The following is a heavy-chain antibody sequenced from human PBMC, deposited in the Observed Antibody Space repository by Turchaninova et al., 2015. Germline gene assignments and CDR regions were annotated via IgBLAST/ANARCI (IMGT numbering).Heavy chain of an antibody. V-gene: IGHV4-31*03. CDR3: ARTYDDFWSGYYKGDAFDI. J-gene: IGHJ3*02. Sequence: ESGPGLVKPSQTLSLPCTVSGGSISSGGYYWSWIRQHPGKGLEWIGYISDSGGTSYNPSLKSRVTISVDTSKNQFSLKRSSVTAADTAVYYCARTYDDFWSGYYKGDAFDIWGQGTTVTVSS. CDR2: ISDSGGT. D-gene: IGHD3-3*01. CDR1: GGSISSGGYY.